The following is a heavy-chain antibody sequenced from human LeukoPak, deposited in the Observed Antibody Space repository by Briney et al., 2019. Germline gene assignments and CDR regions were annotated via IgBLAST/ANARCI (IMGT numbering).Heavy chain of an antibody. D-gene: IGHD3-16*01. Sequence: SETLSLTCNVSGGSISPYYWSWIRQSPRKGLELIGYIYYSGYTNYNPSLKSRVTISLDTSKNQFSLKLSSVTAADTAMYYCARGGFRACDYWGQGTLVTVSS. J-gene: IGHJ4*02. CDR1: GGSISPYY. CDR3: ARGGFRACDY. V-gene: IGHV4-59*08. CDR2: IYYSGYT.